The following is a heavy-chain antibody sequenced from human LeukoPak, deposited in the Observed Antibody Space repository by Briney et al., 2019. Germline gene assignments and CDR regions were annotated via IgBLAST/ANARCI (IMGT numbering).Heavy chain of an antibody. CDR2: MNHSGGV. Sequence: SETLSLTCAVYGGSLSGYYWSWIRQSPGKGLEWIGEMNHSGGVAYNPSLKSRVTISVDTSKNQFSLKLSSVTAADTAVYYCARARSSSKTYYYYYYYMDVWGKGTTVTVSS. J-gene: IGHJ6*03. CDR3: ARARSSSKTYYYYYYYMDV. V-gene: IGHV4-34*01. CDR1: GGSLSGYY. D-gene: IGHD6-6*01.